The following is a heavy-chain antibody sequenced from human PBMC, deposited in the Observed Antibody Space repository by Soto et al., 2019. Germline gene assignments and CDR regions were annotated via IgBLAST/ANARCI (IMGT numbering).Heavy chain of an antibody. J-gene: IGHJ4*02. CDR2: ISYSGST. CDR1: GDSISSYY. Sequence: QVQLQESGPGLVKPSETLSLTCTVSGDSISSYYWNWIRQPPGKGPEWTGYISYSGSTNYNPSLKSRVTISVDTSKNQFSLNLSSVTAADTAVYYWARARCITGSFDYWGQGTLVTVSS. D-gene: IGHD6-25*01. CDR3: ARARCITGSFDY. V-gene: IGHV4-59*01.